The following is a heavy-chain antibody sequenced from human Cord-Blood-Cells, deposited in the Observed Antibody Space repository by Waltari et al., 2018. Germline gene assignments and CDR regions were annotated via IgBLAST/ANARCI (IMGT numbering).Heavy chain of an antibody. D-gene: IGHD6-13*01. CDR1: SYA. CDR3: AKESGIAAAFDY. CDR2: ISGSGGST. Sequence: SYAMSWVRQAPGKGLEWVSAISGSGGSTYYADSVKGRFTISRDNSKNTLYLQMNSLRAEDTAVYYCAKESGIAAAFDYWGQGTLVTVSS. J-gene: IGHJ4*02. V-gene: IGHV3-23*01.